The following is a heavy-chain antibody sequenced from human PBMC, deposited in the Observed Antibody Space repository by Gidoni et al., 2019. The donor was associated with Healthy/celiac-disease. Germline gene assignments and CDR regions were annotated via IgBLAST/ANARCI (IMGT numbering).Heavy chain of an antibody. CDR2: IIPIFGTA. D-gene: IGHD2-2*01. V-gene: IGHV1-69*01. CDR1: RGTFSTYP. Sequence: QVQLVQSGAEVTKPGSSVKVSCKASRGTFSTYPIRCVRPAPGQGLEWMGGIIPIFGTANDAQKFQGRVTITADESTSTAYMELSSLRSEDTAVYYCARGDTGGEYCSSTSCYLGWYFDLWGRGTLVTVSS. CDR3: ARGDTGGEYCSSTSCYLGWYFDL. J-gene: IGHJ2*01.